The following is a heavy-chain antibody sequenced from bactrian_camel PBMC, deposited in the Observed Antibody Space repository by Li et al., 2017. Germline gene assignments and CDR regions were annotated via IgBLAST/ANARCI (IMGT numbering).Heavy chain of an antibody. CDR2: ISIGSANM. Sequence: DVQLVESGGDLVQPGGSLRLSCQASGFIFDMSWVRQAPGKGLKWVSTISIGSANMYYTNSVKGRFTISRDDADNTMYLQLNSLKSEDTAMYYCAANEWYALGLERAIYDYWGQGTQVTVS. V-gene: IGHV3S40*01. CDR3: AANEWYALGLERAIYDY. J-gene: IGHJ4*01. CDR1: GFIFD. D-gene: IGHD5*01.